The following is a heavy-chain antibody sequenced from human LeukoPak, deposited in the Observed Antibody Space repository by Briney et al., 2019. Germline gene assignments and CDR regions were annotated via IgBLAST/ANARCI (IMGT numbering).Heavy chain of an antibody. J-gene: IGHJ5*02. D-gene: IGHD1-26*01. CDR2: IYYSGAT. CDR1: GGSISSSNYY. V-gene: IGHV4-39*07. CDR3: ARDHSGSYYNWFDP. Sequence: SETLSLTCTVSGGSISSSNYYWAWIRQPPGKGLEWIATIYYSGATQYNPSLKSRVTISVDTSKNQFSLKMSSVTAADTAVYYCARDHSGSYYNWFDPWGQGTLVTVSS.